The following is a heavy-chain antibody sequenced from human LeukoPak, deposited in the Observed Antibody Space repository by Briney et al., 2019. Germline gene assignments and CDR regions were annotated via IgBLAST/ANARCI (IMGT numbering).Heavy chain of an antibody. V-gene: IGHV1-2*02. CDR1: GYTFTGYY. CDR2: INPNSGGT. CDR3: ARDTYYYDSSGYYFRLQH. D-gene: IGHD3-22*01. J-gene: IGHJ1*01. Sequence: ASVKVSCKASGYTFTGYYMHWVRQAPGQGLEWMGWINPNSGGTNYAQKFQGRVTMTRDTSISTAYMELSRLRSDDMAVYYCARDTYYYDSSGYYFRLQHWGQGTLVTVSS.